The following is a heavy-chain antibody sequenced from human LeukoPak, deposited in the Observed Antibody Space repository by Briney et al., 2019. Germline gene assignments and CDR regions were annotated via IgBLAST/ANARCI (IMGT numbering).Heavy chain of an antibody. D-gene: IGHD5-18*01. CDR1: GGSISSYY. J-gene: IGHJ4*02. CDR2: IYYSGST. CDR3: ARGAAGYSYG. V-gene: IGHV4-59*01. Sequence: SETLSLTCTVSGGSISSYYWSWIRQPPGKGLEWIGHIYYSGSTNYNPSLKSRVIISIDTSKNQFSLRLSSVTAADTAVYYCARGAAGYSYGWGQGTLVTASS.